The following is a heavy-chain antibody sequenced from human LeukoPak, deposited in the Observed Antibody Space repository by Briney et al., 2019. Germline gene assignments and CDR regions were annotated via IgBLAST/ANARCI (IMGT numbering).Heavy chain of an antibody. V-gene: IGHV1-2*02. Sequence: GASVKVYCKASGYTFTGYYMHWVRQAPGQGLEWMGWINPNSGGTNYAQKFQGRVTMTRDTSISTAYMELSRLRSDDTAVYYCARGGYRAAAGTHGGEYFQHWGQGTLVTVSS. CDR2: INPNSGGT. D-gene: IGHD6-13*01. CDR1: GYTFTGYY. CDR3: ARGGYRAAAGTHGGEYFQH. J-gene: IGHJ1*01.